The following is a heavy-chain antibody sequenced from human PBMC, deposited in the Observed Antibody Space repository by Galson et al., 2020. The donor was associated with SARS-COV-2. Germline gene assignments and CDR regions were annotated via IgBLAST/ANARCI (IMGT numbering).Heavy chain of an antibody. CDR2: VYYGGHT. J-gene: IGHJ4*02. CDR1: GGSISDFY. CDR3: ARSPPPGYKFDF. V-gene: IGHV4-59*01. D-gene: IGHD5-12*01. Sequence: SETLSLTCTVSGGSISDFYWSWIRQPPGKGLEWIGYVYYGGHTNYSHSLKSRVTISVDTSKNQFSLKLSSVTATDTAVYYCARSPPPGYKFDFWGQGTLVTVSS.